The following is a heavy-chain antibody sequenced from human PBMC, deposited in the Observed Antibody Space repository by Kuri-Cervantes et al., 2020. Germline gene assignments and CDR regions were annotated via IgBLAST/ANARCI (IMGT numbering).Heavy chain of an antibody. CDR2: ISGSGGST. V-gene: IGHV3-23*01. Sequence: GGSLRLSCAASGFTFSSYAMSWVRQAPGKGLEWVSAISGSGGSTYYADSVKGRLTISRDNSKNTLYLQMNSLRAEDTAVYYCARDRKPGGYYYYGMDVWGQGTTVTVSS. CDR1: GFTFSSYA. J-gene: IGHJ6*02. CDR3: ARDRKPGGYYYYGMDV. D-gene: IGHD3-10*01.